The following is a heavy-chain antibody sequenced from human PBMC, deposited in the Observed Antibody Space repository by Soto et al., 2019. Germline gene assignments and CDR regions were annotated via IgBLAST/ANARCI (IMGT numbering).Heavy chain of an antibody. Sequence: GGSLRLSCAASGFTFSNAWMNWVRQAPGKGLEWVGRIKSKTDGGTTDYAAPVKGRFTISRDDSKNTLYLQMNSLKTEDTAVYYCTGEDYYDSSGPPVAFDIWGQGTMVTVSS. CDR1: GFTFSNAW. V-gene: IGHV3-15*07. CDR2: IKSKTDGGTT. D-gene: IGHD3-22*01. CDR3: TGEDYYDSSGPPVAFDI. J-gene: IGHJ3*02.